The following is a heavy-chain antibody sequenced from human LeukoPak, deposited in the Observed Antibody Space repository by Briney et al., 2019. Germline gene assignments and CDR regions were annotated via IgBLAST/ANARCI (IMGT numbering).Heavy chain of an antibody. CDR1: GFTFSDYY. Sequence: GGSLRLSCAASGFTFSDYYMSWIRQAPGKGLEWVSYISSSGSTIYYADSVKGRFTISRDNAKNSLYLQMNSLRAEDTAVYYCARDRYSSSWYNHDAFDIWGQGTMVTVSS. D-gene: IGHD6-13*01. V-gene: IGHV3-11*01. CDR2: ISSSGSTI. CDR3: ARDRYSSSWYNHDAFDI. J-gene: IGHJ3*02.